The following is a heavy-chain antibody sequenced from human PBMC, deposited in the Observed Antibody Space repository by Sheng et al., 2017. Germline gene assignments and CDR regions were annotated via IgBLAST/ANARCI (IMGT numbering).Heavy chain of an antibody. Sequence: QVQLVQSGREVKKPGSSVRVSCKASGGTFSSYTFSWVRQAPGQGLEWMGDIIPILGLANYAQKLQGRLTNTADKSTNTAYMELSSLTSEDTAVYYCVTDQGGFFDPWGQGTLVTVSS. V-gene: IGHV1-69*10. D-gene: IGHD3-16*01. J-gene: IGHJ5*02. CDR3: VTDQGGFFDP. CDR2: IIPILGLA. CDR1: GGTFSSYT.